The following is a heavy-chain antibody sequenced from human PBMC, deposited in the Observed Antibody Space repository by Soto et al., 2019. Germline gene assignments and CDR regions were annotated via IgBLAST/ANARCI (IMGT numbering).Heavy chain of an antibody. D-gene: IGHD3-10*01. Sequence: QVQLQESGPGLVKPSETLSLTCTVSGGSISSYYWSWIRQPPGKGLEWIGYIYYSGSTNYNPSLKSRVTRSVDTSKNQFSLKLSSVTAADTAVYYCARDWYYGSGSGRDYYGMDVWGQGTTVTVSS. CDR3: ARDWYYGSGSGRDYYGMDV. V-gene: IGHV4-59*01. CDR1: GGSISSYY. J-gene: IGHJ6*02. CDR2: IYYSGST.